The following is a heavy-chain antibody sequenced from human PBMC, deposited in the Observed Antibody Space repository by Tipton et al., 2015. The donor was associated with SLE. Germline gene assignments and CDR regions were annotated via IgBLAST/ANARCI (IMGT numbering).Heavy chain of an antibody. J-gene: IGHJ2*01. CDR1: GGSISSYY. CDR3: ARAGSGADYGDYSPNWYFDL. D-gene: IGHD4-17*01. V-gene: IGHV4-59*01. CDR2: IYYSGST. Sequence: TLSLTCAVSGGSISSYYWSWIRQPPGKGLEWIGYIYYSGSTNYNPSLKSRVTISVDTSKNQFSLKLSSVTAADTAVYYCARAGSGADYGDYSPNWYFDLWGRGTLVTVSS.